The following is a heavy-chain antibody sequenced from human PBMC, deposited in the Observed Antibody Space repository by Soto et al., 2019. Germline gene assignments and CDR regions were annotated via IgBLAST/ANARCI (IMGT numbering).Heavy chain of an antibody. J-gene: IGHJ2*01. CDR3: ARADAAGDYAGWYFDL. D-gene: IGHD4-17*01. Sequence: PSQTLSLTCAISGDIVSSNSAAWNWIRQSPSRGLEWLGRTYYRSKWYDDYAVSVKSRITVNPDTSKNQFSLQLNSVTPEDTARYFCARADAAGDYAGWYFDLWGRGTLVTVSS. CDR2: TYYRSKWYD. CDR1: GDIVSSNSAA. V-gene: IGHV6-1*01.